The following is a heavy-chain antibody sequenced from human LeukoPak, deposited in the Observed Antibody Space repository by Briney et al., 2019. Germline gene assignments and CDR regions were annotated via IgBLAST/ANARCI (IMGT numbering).Heavy chain of an antibody. CDR3: VRDLTNPASGDY. Sequence: EASVKVSCKTSGYTFTDKYIHWVRQAPGLGLECVGWMHPNTGDTVYVQKFQGRVTFTRDTSISTAYMELHRLGSDDTAVYFCVRDLTNPASGDYWGQGTLVTVSS. CDR2: MHPNTGDT. D-gene: IGHD1-14*01. CDR1: GYTFTDKY. V-gene: IGHV1-2*02. J-gene: IGHJ4*02.